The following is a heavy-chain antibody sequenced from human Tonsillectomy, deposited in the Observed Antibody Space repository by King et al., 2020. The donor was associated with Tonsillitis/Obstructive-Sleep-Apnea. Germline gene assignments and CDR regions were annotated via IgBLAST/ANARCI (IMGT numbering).Heavy chain of an antibody. Sequence: QLVQSGGGLKQPGGSLRLSCSASGFTFSDYAMSWVRQAPGKGLEWVAGIRGDGGTSYIADSVEGRFSMSRDNPKNTLYLHMISLRVDDTAVYYCAKGDYDSTGNYFDSWGQGTLVTVYS. CDR2: IRGDGGTS. V-gene: IGHV3-23*04. CDR3: AKGDYDSTGNYFDS. D-gene: IGHD1-1*01. CDR1: GFTFSDYA. J-gene: IGHJ4*02.